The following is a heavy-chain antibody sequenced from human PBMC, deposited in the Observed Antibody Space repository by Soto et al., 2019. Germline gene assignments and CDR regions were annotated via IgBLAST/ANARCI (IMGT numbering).Heavy chain of an antibody. CDR3: ARFDHHSGYDSEMGNHYYYYGMDV. CDR1: GGTFSSYA. CDR2: IIPIFGTA. D-gene: IGHD5-12*01. J-gene: IGHJ6*02. Sequence: ASVKVSCKASGGTFSSYAISWVRQAPGQGLEWMGGIIPIFGTANYAQKFQGRVTITADESTSTAYMELSSLRSEDTAVYYCARFDHHSGYDSEMGNHYYYYGMDVWGQGTTVTVSS. V-gene: IGHV1-69*13.